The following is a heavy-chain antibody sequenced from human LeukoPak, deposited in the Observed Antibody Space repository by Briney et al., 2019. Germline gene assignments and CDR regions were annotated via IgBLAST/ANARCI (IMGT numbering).Heavy chain of an antibody. J-gene: IGHJ4*02. Sequence: GGSLRLSCAASGFTFSSYTMNWVRQAPGKGLEWVSSISISSSYIYYVDSLKGRFTISRDNAKNTVYLQMNSLRAEDTAVYYCARSMLRGVLPYWGQGTLVTVSS. CDR2: ISISSSYI. CDR1: GFTFSSYT. CDR3: ARSMLRGVLPY. V-gene: IGHV3-21*01. D-gene: IGHD3-10*01.